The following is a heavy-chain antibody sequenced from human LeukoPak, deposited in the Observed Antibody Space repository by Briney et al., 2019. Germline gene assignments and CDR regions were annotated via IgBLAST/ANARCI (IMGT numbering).Heavy chain of an antibody. D-gene: IGHD1-1*01. CDR2: IYYSGST. J-gene: IGHJ4*02. CDR1: GGSISSGGYY. Sequence: SQTLSLTCTVSGGSISSGGYYWSWIRQHPGKGLEWIGYIYYSGSTYYNPSLKSRVTISVDTSKNQFSLKLSSVTAAGTAVYYCARDLGDGIDYWGQGTLVTVSS. CDR3: ARDLGDGIDY. V-gene: IGHV4-31*03.